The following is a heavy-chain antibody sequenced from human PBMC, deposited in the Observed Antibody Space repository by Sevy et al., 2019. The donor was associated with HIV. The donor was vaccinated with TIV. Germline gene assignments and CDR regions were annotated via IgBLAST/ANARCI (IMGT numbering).Heavy chain of an antibody. J-gene: IGHJ4*02. CDR1: GFTFSNVW. V-gene: IGHV3-15*01. CDR2: IKSRTEGGTP. Sequence: GGSLRLSCAASGFTFSNVWMSWVRQAPGKGLERVGHIKSRTEGGTPDYAAPVKGRFNISREDSKSTLDLQMNSLKTEDTAVYYCTTGGSILQHWGQGTLVTVSS. CDR3: TTGGSILQH. D-gene: IGHD2-21*01.